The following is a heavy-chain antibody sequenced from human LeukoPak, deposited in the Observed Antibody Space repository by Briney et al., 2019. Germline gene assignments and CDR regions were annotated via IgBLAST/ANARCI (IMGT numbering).Heavy chain of an antibody. CDR2: IYYSGST. Sequence: GSLRLSCAASGFTFSSYSMNWIRQPPAKGLEWIGSIYYSGSTYYNPSLKSRVTISVDTSKNQFSLKLSSVTAADTAVYYCARHQLRDGYNWIDAFDIWGQGTMVTVSS. J-gene: IGHJ3*02. V-gene: IGHV4-39*01. CDR3: ARHQLRDGYNWIDAFDI. D-gene: IGHD5-24*01. CDR1: GFTFSSYS.